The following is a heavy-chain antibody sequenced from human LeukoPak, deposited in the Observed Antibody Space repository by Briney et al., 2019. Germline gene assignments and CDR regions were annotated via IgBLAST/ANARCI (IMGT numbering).Heavy chain of an antibody. D-gene: IGHD6-13*01. CDR1: GYSFTSYW. Sequence: GESLKISCKGSGYSFTSYWIGWVRQMPGKGLEWMGIIYPGDSDTRYSPSFQGQVTISADKSITTAYLQWSSLKASDTAMYYCARRMPYTSSWSSPFDYWGQGTLVSVSS. J-gene: IGHJ4*02. V-gene: IGHV5-51*01. CDR2: IYPGDSDT. CDR3: ARRMPYTSSWSSPFDY.